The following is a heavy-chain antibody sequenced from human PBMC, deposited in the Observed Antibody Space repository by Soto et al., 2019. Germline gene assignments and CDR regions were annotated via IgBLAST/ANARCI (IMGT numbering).Heavy chain of an antibody. D-gene: IGHD2-15*01. J-gene: IGHJ6*02. CDR3: ARGVDCSGGSCFSFYYYYYGFDV. CDR2: ISAYNDNT. Sequence: QVQLVQSGTEVKKPGASVKVSCKASGYTFTSYGISWVRQAPGQGLEWMGWISAYNDNTIYTQKLQGRVTMTTDTSTSTAYMELMSLRSDDTAVYYCARGVDCSGGSCFSFYYYYYGFDVWGQGTTLTVSS. V-gene: IGHV1-18*04. CDR1: GYTFTSYG.